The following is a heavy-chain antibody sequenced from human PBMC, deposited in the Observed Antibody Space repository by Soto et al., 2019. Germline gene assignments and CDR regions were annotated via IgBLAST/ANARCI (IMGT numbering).Heavy chain of an antibody. CDR1: GQSFSGHS. CDR2: ISESGST. CDR3: ARGSGIVALPGELEDANYDF. V-gene: IGHV4-34*01. D-gene: IGHD1-1*01. Sequence: QVQLQQWGAGLVKPSETLSLSCAVYGQSFSGHSWAWIRQPPGKGLEWIGEISESGSTYYNTSLKRRLTTSTDASKNQLSLKLNSVTAADTAAYFCARGSGIVALPGELEDANYDFWGQGTLVNVSS. J-gene: IGHJ4*02.